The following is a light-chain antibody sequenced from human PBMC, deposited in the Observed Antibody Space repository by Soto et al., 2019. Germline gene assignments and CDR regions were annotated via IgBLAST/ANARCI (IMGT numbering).Light chain of an antibody. CDR1: SSDVGGYNY. CDR2: EVS. CDR3: SSYRSSSIVV. J-gene: IGLJ2*01. Sequence: QSALTQPASVSGSPGQSITISCTGTSSDVGGYNYVSWYQQHPGKAPKLMIYEVSNRPSGVSNRFSGSKSANTASLTISGLQAEDEADYYCSSYRSSSIVVFGGGTKLTVL. V-gene: IGLV2-14*01.